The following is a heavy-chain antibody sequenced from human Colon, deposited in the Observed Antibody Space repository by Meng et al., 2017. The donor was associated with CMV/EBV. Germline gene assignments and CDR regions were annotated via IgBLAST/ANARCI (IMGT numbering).Heavy chain of an antibody. CDR1: GFSSSDYA. V-gene: IGHV3-23*01. CDR3: VKLHYDFWSWSYF. CDR2: ISGTNDIT. Sequence: GGSLRLSCEASGFSSSDYARSWVRQAPGKGLEWVARISGTNDITYYTESAKGRFTISRDNSKNTLYLQMNSLRAEDTAIYYCVKLHYDFWSWSYFWGQGTLVTVSS. J-gene: IGHJ4*02. D-gene: IGHD3-3*01.